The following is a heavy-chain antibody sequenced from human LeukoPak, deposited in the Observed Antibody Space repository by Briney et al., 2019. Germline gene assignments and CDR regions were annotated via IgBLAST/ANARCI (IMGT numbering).Heavy chain of an antibody. D-gene: IGHD7-27*01. CDR1: GGSISSSSYY. V-gene: IGHV4-39*01. Sequence: SETLSLTCTVSGGSISSSSYYWGWIRQPPGKGLEWIGSIYYSGSTYYNPSLKSRVTISVDTSKNHLSLKLSSVTAADTAVYYCARHIISGENFIDYWGQGTLVTVSS. CDR2: IYYSGST. CDR3: ARHIISGENFIDY. J-gene: IGHJ4*02.